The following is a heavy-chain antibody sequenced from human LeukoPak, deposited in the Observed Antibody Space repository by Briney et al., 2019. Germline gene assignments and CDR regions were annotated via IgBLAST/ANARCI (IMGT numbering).Heavy chain of an antibody. Sequence: SETLSLTCTVSGGSISSSSYYWGWIRQPPGKGLEWIGSIYYSGSTYYNPSLKSRVTISVDTSKNQFSLKLSSVTAADTAVYYCARGSSSSWYNWFDPWGQGTLVTVSS. V-gene: IGHV4-39*07. J-gene: IGHJ5*02. CDR2: IYYSGST. CDR1: GGSISSSSYY. CDR3: ARGSSSSWYNWFDP. D-gene: IGHD6-13*01.